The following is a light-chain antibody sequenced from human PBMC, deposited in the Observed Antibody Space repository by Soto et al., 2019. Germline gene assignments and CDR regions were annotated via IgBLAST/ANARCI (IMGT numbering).Light chain of an antibody. CDR1: KSDIGVYDF. CDR3: KSYAGSNTYV. CDR2: EVV. J-gene: IGLJ1*01. Sequence: QSVLTQPPSASGSPGQSVTISCTGTKSDIGVYDFVSWYQHRPGKAPRLIIYEVVQRPSGVPDRFSGSKSGNTASLTVSGLQAADEADYFCKSYAGSNTYVFGSGTKVTVL. V-gene: IGLV2-8*01.